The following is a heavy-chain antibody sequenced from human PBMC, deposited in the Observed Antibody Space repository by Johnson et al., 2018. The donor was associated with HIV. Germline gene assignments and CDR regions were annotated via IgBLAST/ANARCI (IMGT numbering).Heavy chain of an antibody. V-gene: IGHV3-23*04. D-gene: IGHD6-13*01. CDR3: AETPGIAAAGTGYAFDI. CDR2: ISGSGGST. CDR1: GFTFSSYA. J-gene: IGHJ3*02. Sequence: VPLVESGGGLVQPGRSLRLSRAASGFTFSSYAMSWVRQAPGKGLEWVSAISGSGGSTYYAYSVKGRFTISRDNSKNTLYLQMNSLRAEDTAVYYCAETPGIAAAGTGYAFDIWGQGTMVTVSS.